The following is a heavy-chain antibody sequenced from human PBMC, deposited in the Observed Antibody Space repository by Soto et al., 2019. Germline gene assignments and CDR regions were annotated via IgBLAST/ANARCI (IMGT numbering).Heavy chain of an antibody. J-gene: IGHJ5*02. Sequence: AASVKVSCKASGYPFSDNQIHWLRRAPRQGLEWMGRINPKSDDTNYAQKFQGRVTMTRDTSIDTAYLELTGLTSDDTATYYCARKHSLDYIRWGLDPWGQGTLVTVSS. CDR3: ARKHSLDYIRWGLDP. D-gene: IGHD4-4*01. V-gene: IGHV1-2*02. CDR1: GYPFSDNQ. CDR2: INPKSDDT.